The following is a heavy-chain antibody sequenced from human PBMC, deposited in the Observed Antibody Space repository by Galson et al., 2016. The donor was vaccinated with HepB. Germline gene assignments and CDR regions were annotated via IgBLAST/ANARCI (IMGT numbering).Heavy chain of an antibody. D-gene: IGHD2-2*01. Sequence: SLRLSCAGARLSFNNAWMSWVRQAPGKGLECVGRFQRKTDGDTTDYATPVRGRFTISRDDSTDTLYLQMHSLKTEDTAVYFCTTAPTIHYTNYYYMDVWGKGTTVTVSS. J-gene: IGHJ6*03. CDR3: TTAPTIHYTNYYYMDV. CDR1: RLSFNNAW. V-gene: IGHV3-15*01. CDR2: FQRKTDGDTT.